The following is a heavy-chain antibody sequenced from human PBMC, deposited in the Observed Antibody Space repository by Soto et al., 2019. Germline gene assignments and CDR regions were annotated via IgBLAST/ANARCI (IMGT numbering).Heavy chain of an antibody. Sequence: EVQVLESGGGLVQPGGSLRLSCAASGFTFSNYAMSWVRQAPGKGLEWVSGMSGSGGSTYYADSVKGRFTISRDNSNNTLYLQMNSLRAEDTAVYHCAKASHESSGYPDYWGQGTPVAVSS. CDR3: AKASHESSGYPDY. CDR1: GFTFSNYA. D-gene: IGHD3-22*01. CDR2: MSGSGGST. J-gene: IGHJ4*02. V-gene: IGHV3-23*01.